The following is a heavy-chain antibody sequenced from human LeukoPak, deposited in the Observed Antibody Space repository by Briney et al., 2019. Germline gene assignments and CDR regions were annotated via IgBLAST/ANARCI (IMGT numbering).Heavy chain of an antibody. J-gene: IGHJ5*02. CDR2: IYPGDSDT. Sequence: GESLKISRKGSGYSFTSYWIGWVRQMPGKGLEWMGIIYPGDSDTRYSPSFQGQVTISADKSISTAYLQWSSLKASDTAMYYCARRDYYGSGSYNWFDPWGQGTLVTVSS. CDR3: ARRDYYGSGSYNWFDP. D-gene: IGHD3-10*01. CDR1: GYSFTSYW. V-gene: IGHV5-51*01.